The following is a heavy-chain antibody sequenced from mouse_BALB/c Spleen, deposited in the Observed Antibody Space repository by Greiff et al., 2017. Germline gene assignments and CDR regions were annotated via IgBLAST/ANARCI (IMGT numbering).Heavy chain of an antibody. J-gene: IGHJ4*01. CDR1: GYSITSDYA. Sequence: EVQLQESGPGLVKPSQSLSLTCTVTGYSITSDYAWNWIRQFPGNQLEWMGYISYSGSTSYNPSLKSRISITRDTSKNQFFLQLNSVTTEDTATYYCARGGYGNPMDYWGQGTSVTVSS. CDR2: ISYSGST. V-gene: IGHV3-2*02. CDR3: ARGGYGNPMDY. D-gene: IGHD2-1*01.